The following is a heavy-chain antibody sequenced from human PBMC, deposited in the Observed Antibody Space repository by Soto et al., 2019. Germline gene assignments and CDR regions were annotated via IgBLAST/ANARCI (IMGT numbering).Heavy chain of an antibody. Sequence: PGESLKISCKGSGYSFTSYWITWVRQMPGKGLEWMGRIDPSDSYTNYSPSFQGHVTISVDKSISTAYLQWSSLKASDTAMYYCARLNWRPLYYYYGMDVWGQGTTVTVSS. CDR2: IDPSDSYT. CDR1: GYSFTSYW. V-gene: IGHV5-10-1*01. J-gene: IGHJ6*02. CDR3: ARLNWRPLYYYYGMDV.